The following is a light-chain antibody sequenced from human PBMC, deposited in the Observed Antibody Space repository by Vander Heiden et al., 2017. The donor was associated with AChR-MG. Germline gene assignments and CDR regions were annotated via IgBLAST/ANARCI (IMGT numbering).Light chain of an antibody. J-gene: IGLJ1*01. CDR3: SSYTSSSTDYV. CDR2: DVS. CDR1: SSDVGGYNY. V-gene: IGLV2-14*01. Sequence: QSALTQPASVSGSPGQSLTISCTGTSSDVGGYNYVSWYQQHPGKAPKLMIYDVSKRPSGVSNRFSGSKSGNTASLTISGLQAEDEADYYCSSYTSSSTDYVFGTGTKVTVL.